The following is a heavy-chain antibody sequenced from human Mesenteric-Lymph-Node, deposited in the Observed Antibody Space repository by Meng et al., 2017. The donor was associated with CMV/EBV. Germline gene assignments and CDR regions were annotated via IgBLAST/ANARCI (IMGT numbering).Heavy chain of an antibody. J-gene: IGHJ4*02. V-gene: IGHV4-39*07. Sequence: SETLSLTCIVSGGSISNTNYFWGWIRQPPGKGLQWIGSIYYSGTTYYNPSLKSRVTISVDTSKNTFSLKLNSVTAADTAVYYCADVNPAYCSSTSCPYFDYWGQGRLVTVSS. CDR3: ADVNPAYCSSTSCPYFDY. CDR1: GGSISNTNYF. D-gene: IGHD2-2*01. CDR2: IYYSGTT.